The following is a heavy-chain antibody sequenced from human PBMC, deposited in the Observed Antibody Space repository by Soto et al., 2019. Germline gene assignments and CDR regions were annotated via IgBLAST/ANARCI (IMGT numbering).Heavy chain of an antibody. J-gene: IGHJ4*02. CDR2: IFPGDSDT. Sequence: EVQLVQSGAEVKKPGGSLKISCKGSGYSFATFWIGWVRQMPGKGLEWMGIIFPGDSDTRYSPSFQGQVTISADKSTSTAYLQWSSLKASDTAMYYCATPYNNYDYWGQGTLVTVSS. CDR1: GYSFATFW. D-gene: IGHD4-4*01. V-gene: IGHV5-51*03. CDR3: ATPYNNYDY.